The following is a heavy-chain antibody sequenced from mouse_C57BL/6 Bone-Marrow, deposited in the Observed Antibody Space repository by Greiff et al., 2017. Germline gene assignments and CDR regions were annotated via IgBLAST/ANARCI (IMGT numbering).Heavy chain of an antibody. V-gene: IGHV3-1*01. CDR1: GYSITSGYD. CDR2: ISYSGST. Sequence: DVKLVESGPGMVKPSQSLSLTCTVTGYSITSGYDWHWIRHFPGNKLEWMGYISYSGSTNYNPSLKIRISITHDTSNNHFFLKLNSVTTEDTATYYCAGGRYYYDSSPWFADWGQGTLVTVSA. CDR3: AGGRYYYDSSPWFAD. J-gene: IGHJ3*01. D-gene: IGHD1-1*01.